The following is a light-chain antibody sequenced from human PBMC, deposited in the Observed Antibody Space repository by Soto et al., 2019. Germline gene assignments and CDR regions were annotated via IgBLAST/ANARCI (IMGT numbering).Light chain of an antibody. V-gene: IGKV1-5*01. CDR1: QSISSW. CDR3: QQYNSYSTWT. Sequence: DIQMTQSPSTLSASVGDRVTITCRASQSISSWLAWYQQKPGKAPKLLIYDASSLESGVPSRFSGSGSGTEFSLTISSLQPDDLATYYCQQYNSYSTWTFGQVTKVEI. CDR2: DAS. J-gene: IGKJ1*01.